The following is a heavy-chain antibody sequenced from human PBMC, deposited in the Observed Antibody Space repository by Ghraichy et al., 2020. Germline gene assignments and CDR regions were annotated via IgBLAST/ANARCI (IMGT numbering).Heavy chain of an antibody. D-gene: IGHD3-9*01. CDR1: GGSVSSGSYY. J-gene: IGHJ6*03. V-gene: IGHV4-61*01. CDR2: IYYSGST. CDR3: ARHDILTGYKYYYYYYMDV. Sequence: SETLSLTCTVSGGSVSSGSYYWSWIRQPPGKGLEWIGYIYYSGSTNYNPSLKSRVTISVDTSKNQFSLKLSSVTAADTAVYYCARHDILTGYKYYYYYYMDVWGKGTTVTVSS.